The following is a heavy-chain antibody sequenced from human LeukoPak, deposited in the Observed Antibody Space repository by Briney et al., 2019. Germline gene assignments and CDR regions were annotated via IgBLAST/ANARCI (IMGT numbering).Heavy chain of an antibody. J-gene: IGHJ4*02. CDR1: GGTFSSYA. D-gene: IGHD5-12*01. V-gene: IGHV1-18*01. Sequence: ASVKVSCKASGGTFSSYAISWVRQAPGQGLEWMGWINPNSGGTNYAQKLQGRVTMTTDTSTSTAYMELRSLRSDDTAVYYCARRERGYSGYDGVLGYWGQGTLVTVSS. CDR3: ARRERGYSGYDGVLGY. CDR2: INPNSGGT.